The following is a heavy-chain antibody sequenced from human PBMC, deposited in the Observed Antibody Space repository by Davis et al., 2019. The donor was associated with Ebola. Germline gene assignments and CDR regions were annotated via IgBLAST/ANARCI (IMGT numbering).Heavy chain of an antibody. J-gene: IGHJ6*03. CDR1: GYTFTGYY. Sequence: ASVKVSCKASGYTFTGYYMHWVRQAPGQGLEWMGWINPNSGGTNYAQKFQGWVTMTRDTSISTAYMELSRLRSDDTAVYYCARARNGCSSTSCYPNYYYYYMDVWGKGTTVTVSS. CDR2: INPNSGGT. V-gene: IGHV1-2*04. CDR3: ARARNGCSSTSCYPNYYYYYMDV. D-gene: IGHD2-2*01.